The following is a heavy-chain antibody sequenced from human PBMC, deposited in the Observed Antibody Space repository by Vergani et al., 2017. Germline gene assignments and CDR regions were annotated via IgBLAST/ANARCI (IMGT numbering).Heavy chain of an antibody. V-gene: IGHV1-69*06. CDR3: AREWVSRDGSVGYLDY. Sequence: QVQLVQSGAEVKKPGSSVQVSCKASGGTFRSYAISWVRQAPGQGREWMGGVIPIFGTANYAQKFQGRVTITADKSTSTAYMELSSLRSEDTAVYYCAREWVSRDGSVGYLDYWGQGTLVTVSS. D-gene: IGHD5-24*01. CDR1: GGTFRSYA. J-gene: IGHJ4*02. CDR2: VIPIFGTA.